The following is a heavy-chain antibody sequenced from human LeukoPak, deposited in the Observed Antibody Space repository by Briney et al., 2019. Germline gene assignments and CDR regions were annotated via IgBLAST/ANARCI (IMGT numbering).Heavy chain of an antibody. CDR3: AKGSSGWYYNWFDP. J-gene: IGHJ5*02. CDR1: GFTFSSCA. Sequence: GGSLRLSCAASGFTFSSCAMGWVRQAPGKGLEWVSAISGSGGSTYYADSVKGRFTISRDNSKNTLYLQMNSLRAEDTAVYYCAKGSSGWYYNWFDPWGQGTLVTVSS. CDR2: ISGSGGST. D-gene: IGHD6-19*01. V-gene: IGHV3-23*01.